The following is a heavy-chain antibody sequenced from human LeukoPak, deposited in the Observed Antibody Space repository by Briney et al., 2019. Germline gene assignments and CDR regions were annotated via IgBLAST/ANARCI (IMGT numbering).Heavy chain of an antibody. CDR2: ISPDSGVT. J-gene: IGHJ4*02. V-gene: IGHV1-2*06. D-gene: IGHD6-13*01. Sequence: ASVKVSCKASGYTFTNYNMHWVRQAPGQGLEWMGRISPDSGVTNYAQKFQGRVTVTRDTSITTAYMELSRLTSDDTPVYYCARDRAATHSDYWGQGTLVTVSS. CDR1: GYTFTNYN. CDR3: ARDRAATHSDY.